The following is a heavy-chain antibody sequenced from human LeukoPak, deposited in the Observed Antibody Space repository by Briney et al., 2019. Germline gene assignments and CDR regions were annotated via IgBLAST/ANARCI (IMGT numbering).Heavy chain of an antibody. Sequence: GGSLRLSCAASGFTFSSYSMNWVRQAPGKGLEWVSSISSSSSYIYYADSVKGRFTISRDNAKNSLYLQMSSLRAEDTAVYYCARDISISGAEYFQHWGQGTLVTVSS. CDR1: GFTFSSYS. D-gene: IGHD5-12*01. J-gene: IGHJ1*01. CDR3: ARDISISGAEYFQH. CDR2: ISSSSSYI. V-gene: IGHV3-21*01.